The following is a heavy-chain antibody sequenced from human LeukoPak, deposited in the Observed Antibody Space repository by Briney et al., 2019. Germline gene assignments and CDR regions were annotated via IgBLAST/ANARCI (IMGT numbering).Heavy chain of an antibody. CDR1: GFTFSSYA. J-gene: IGHJ4*02. V-gene: IGHV3-30-3*01. D-gene: IGHD6-13*01. Sequence: GGSLRLSCAASGFTFSSYAMHWVRQAPGKGLEWVAVISYDGSNKYYADSVKGRFTISRDNSKNTLYLQMNSLRAGDTAVYYCARDREQLGSFDYWGQGTLVTVSS. CDR3: ARDREQLGSFDY. CDR2: ISYDGSNK.